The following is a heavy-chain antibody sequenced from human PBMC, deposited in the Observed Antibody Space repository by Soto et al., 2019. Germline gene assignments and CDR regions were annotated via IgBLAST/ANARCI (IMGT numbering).Heavy chain of an antibody. CDR3: ATDFRGSGLLGDDAFDI. V-gene: IGHV3-21*01. Sequence: EVQLVESGGGLVKPGGSLRLSCAASGFTFSSYSMNWVRQAPGKGLEWVSSISSSSSYIYYADSVKGRLTISRDNAKNSLYLQMNSLRAEDTAVYYCATDFRGSGLLGDDAFDIWGQGTMVTVSS. CDR1: GFTFSSYS. CDR2: ISSSSSYI. D-gene: IGHD3-10*01. J-gene: IGHJ3*02.